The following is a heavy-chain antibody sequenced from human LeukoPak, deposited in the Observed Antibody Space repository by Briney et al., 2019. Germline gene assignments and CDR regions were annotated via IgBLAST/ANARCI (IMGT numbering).Heavy chain of an antibody. CDR1: GYAFSGY. J-gene: IGHJ5*02. Sequence: ASVKVSCKASGYAFSGYLHWVRQVPGPGLEWMGWISPNSGGTNYAQKFQDRVTMTRDMSVNTAYMELRSLRSDDTAVYYCARGVVSGLDPWGQGSLVTVSS. V-gene: IGHV1-2*02. CDR3: ARGVVSGLDP. CDR2: ISPNSGGT. D-gene: IGHD2-15*01.